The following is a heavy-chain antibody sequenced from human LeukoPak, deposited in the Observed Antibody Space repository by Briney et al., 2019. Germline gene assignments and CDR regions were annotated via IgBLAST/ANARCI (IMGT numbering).Heavy chain of an antibody. J-gene: IGHJ5*02. CDR2: IYTSGST. V-gene: IGHV4-4*07. Sequence: PSETLSLTCTVSGGSISSYYWSRIRQPAGKGLEWIGRIYTSGSTNYNPSLKSRVTMSVDTSKNQFSLKLSSVTAADTAVYYCARNKYSNYLNWFDPWGQGTLVTVSS. D-gene: IGHD4-4*01. CDR1: GGSISSYY. CDR3: ARNKYSNYLNWFDP.